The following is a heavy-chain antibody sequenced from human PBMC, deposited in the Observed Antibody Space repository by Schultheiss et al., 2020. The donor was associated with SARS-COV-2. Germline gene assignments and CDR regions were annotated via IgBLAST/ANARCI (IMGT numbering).Heavy chain of an antibody. Sequence: SVKVSCKASGGTFSSYAISWVRQAPGQGLEWMGGIIPIFGTANYAQKFQGRVTITADESTSTAYMELSSLRSEDTAVYYCAYCSGGSSWNLDYWGQGTLVTVSS. J-gene: IGHJ4*02. CDR3: AYCSGGSSWNLDY. CDR2: IIPIFGTA. D-gene: IGHD2-15*01. CDR1: GGTFSSYA. V-gene: IGHV1-69*13.